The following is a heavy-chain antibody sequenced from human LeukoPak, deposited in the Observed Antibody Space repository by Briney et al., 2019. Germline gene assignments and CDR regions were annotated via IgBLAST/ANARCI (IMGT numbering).Heavy chain of an antibody. J-gene: IGHJ4*02. Sequence: PSETLSLTCTVSGHSLSSGYYWGWIRQPPGKGLEWIGTFYHNGSPFYNPSLKSRVSISVDTSKNQFSLNLSSVTAADTAVYYCARDPGGIDYWGQGTLVTVSS. D-gene: IGHD3-16*01. CDR3: ARDPGGIDY. V-gene: IGHV4-38-2*02. CDR2: FYHNGSP. CDR1: GHSLSSGYY.